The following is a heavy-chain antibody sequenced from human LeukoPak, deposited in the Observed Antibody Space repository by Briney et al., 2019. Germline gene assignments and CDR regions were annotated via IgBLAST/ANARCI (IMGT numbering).Heavy chain of an antibody. CDR1: GGTFSSYA. J-gene: IGHJ4*02. Sequence: ASVKVSCKASGGTFSSYAIGWVRQAPGQGLEWMGGIIPIFGTANYAQKFQGRVTITADESTSTAYMELSSLRSEDTAVYYCARAFFLRPAADFDYWGQGTLVTVSS. V-gene: IGHV1-69*13. D-gene: IGHD2-2*01. CDR3: ARAFFLRPAADFDY. CDR2: IIPIFGTA.